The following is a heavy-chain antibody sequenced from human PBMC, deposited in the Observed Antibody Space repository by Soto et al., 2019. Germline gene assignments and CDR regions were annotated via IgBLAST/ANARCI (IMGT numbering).Heavy chain of an antibody. CDR2: ISSSSSTI. V-gene: IGHV3-48*01. Sequence: HPGGKMRLSCDAYGFTFSSYSMNWVRQAPGKGLEWVSYISSSSSTIYYTDSVKGRFTISRDNFKNSLYLQMNSLIAEDTAVYYCARDYSSYGPVDYWGQGTLVTVSS. J-gene: IGHJ4*02. D-gene: IGHD5-18*01. CDR3: ARDYSSYGPVDY. CDR1: GFTFSSYS.